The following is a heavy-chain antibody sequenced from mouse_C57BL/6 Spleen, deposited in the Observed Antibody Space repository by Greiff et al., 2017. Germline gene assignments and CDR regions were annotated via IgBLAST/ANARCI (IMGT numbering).Heavy chain of an antibody. CDR3: ARRGGCDLVPFDY. Sequence: EVQLQQSGGDLVKPGGSLKLSCAASGFTFSSYGMSWVRQTPDKRLEWVATISSGGSSTYYPDSVKGRFTFSRANAKNTLYLQMCSLKSDDTSVYYGARRGGCDLVPFDYWGQGTTLTVSS. J-gene: IGHJ2*01. CDR2: ISSGGSST. D-gene: IGHD3-3*01. V-gene: IGHV5-6*01. CDR1: GFTFSSYG.